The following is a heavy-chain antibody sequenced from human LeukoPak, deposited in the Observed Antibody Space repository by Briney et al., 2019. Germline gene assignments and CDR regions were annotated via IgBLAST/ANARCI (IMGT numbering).Heavy chain of an antibody. CDR2: MNPDSGNT. J-gene: IGHJ3*02. V-gene: IGHV1-8*01. Sequence: GASVKVSCKASGYTFNSFDIEWVRQATGQGPEWMGWMNPDSGNTGYAQKFQGRVTMTRNTSISTAYMELSSLRSEDTAVYYCARPCSGGSCYRAYAFDIWGQGTMVTVSS. CDR1: GYTFNSFD. CDR3: ARPCSGGSCYRAYAFDI. D-gene: IGHD2-15*01.